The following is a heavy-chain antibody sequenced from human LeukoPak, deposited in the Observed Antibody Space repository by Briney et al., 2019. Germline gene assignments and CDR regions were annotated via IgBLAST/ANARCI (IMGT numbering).Heavy chain of an antibody. V-gene: IGHV4-34*01. J-gene: IGHJ4*02. D-gene: IGHD2-15*01. CDR1: GGSFSGYY. CDR3: ARVPRRYCSGGSCPTLDY. Sequence: SETLSLTCAVYGGSFSGYYWSWIRQPPGKGLEWIGEINHSGSTNYNPSLKSRVTISVDTSKNQFSLKLSSVTAADTAVYYCARVPRRYCSGGSCPTLDYWGQGTLVTVFS. CDR2: INHSGST.